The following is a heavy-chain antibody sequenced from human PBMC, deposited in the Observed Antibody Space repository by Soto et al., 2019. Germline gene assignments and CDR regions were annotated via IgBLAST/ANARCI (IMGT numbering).Heavy chain of an antibody. V-gene: IGHV1-2*04. J-gene: IGHJ5*02. Sequence: ASVKVSCKASGGTFSSYTISWVRQAPGQGLEWMGWINPNSGGTNYAQKFQGWVTMTRDTSISTAYMELSRLRSDDTAVYYCAVSPDGKNWFAPWGQGTLVTVSS. CDR1: GGTFSSYT. CDR2: INPNSGGT. CDR3: AVSPDGKNWFAP.